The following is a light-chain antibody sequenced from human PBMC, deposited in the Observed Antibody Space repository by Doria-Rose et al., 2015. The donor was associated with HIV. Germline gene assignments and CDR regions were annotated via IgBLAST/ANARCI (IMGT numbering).Light chain of an antibody. Sequence: EIVLTQSPGTLSLSPGERATLPCRASQSVSANYLAWYQQRPCQSPRLLIYGASSRATDIPDRFSGSGSGTDFTLTISRLEPEDFAVYYCHQYASSRTFGQGTKVEIK. CDR1: QSVSANY. CDR3: HQYASSRT. J-gene: IGKJ1*01. V-gene: IGKV3-20*01. CDR2: GAS.